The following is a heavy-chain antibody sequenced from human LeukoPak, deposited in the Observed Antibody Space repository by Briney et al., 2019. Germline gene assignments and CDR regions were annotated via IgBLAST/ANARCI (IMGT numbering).Heavy chain of an antibody. CDR3: ARGYDFWSGYYRARIRYGMDV. D-gene: IGHD3-3*01. CDR1: GYTFTSYA. J-gene: IGHJ6*02. CDR2: IIPIFGTA. Sequence: SVKVSCKASGYTFTSYAMHWVRQAPGQGLEWMGGIIPIFGTANYAQKFQGRVTITADESTSTAYMELSSLRSEDTAVYYCARGYDFWSGYYRARIRYGMDVWGQGTTVTVSS. V-gene: IGHV1-69*13.